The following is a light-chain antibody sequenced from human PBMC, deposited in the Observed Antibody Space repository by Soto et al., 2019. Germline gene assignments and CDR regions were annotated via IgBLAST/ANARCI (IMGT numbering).Light chain of an antibody. Sequence: QAVVTQPASVSGSPGQSITISCTGTSSDVGGYNLVSWYQQHPGKAPKLMISEVSKRPSGISDRFSGSKSGSTASLTISGLQAEDEADYYCCSYVGTSTHTVFGGGSQLTVL. V-gene: IGLV2-23*02. J-gene: IGLJ7*01. CDR1: SSDVGGYNL. CDR3: CSYVGTSTHTV. CDR2: EVS.